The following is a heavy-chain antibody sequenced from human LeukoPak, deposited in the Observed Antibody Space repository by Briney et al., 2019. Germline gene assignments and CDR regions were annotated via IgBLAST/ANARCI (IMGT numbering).Heavy chain of an antibody. CDR2: ISSSGRYI. Sequence: GGSLRLSCAASGFTFSTCTMNWVRQAPGKGLEWVSSISSSGRYIYYAESMKGRFTISRDNANNSLYLQMNSLRAEDTAVYYCASSWYSSSWNRDYWGQGTLVTVSS. D-gene: IGHD6-13*01. J-gene: IGHJ4*02. V-gene: IGHV3-21*01. CDR1: GFTFSTCT. CDR3: ASSWYSSSWNRDY.